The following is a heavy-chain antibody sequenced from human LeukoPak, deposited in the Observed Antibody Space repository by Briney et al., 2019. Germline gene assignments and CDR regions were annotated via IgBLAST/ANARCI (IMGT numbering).Heavy chain of an antibody. Sequence: PGGSLRLSCTASGFTFGDYAMNWVRQAPGKGLEWVGFIRSTASGGTTEYAASVRGRFTISRDDSKSIVYLQMNTLRAEDTAVYYCAKARPAIAARVGYYYGMDVWGQGTTVTVSS. J-gene: IGHJ6*02. CDR2: IRSTASGGTT. CDR3: AKARPAIAARVGYYYGMDV. CDR1: GFTFGDYA. D-gene: IGHD6-6*01. V-gene: IGHV3-49*04.